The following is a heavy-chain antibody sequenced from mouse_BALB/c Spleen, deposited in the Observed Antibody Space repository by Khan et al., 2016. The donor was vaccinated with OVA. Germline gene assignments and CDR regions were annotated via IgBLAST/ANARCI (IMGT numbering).Heavy chain of an antibody. CDR2: ISYSGNT. CDR1: GYSITTDYA. V-gene: IGHV3-2*02. Sequence: VQLQQSGPGLVKPSQSLSLTCTVTGYSITTDYAWNWIRQFPGKNLEWMGFISYSGNTKYNPSLKSRISITRDTSKNQFFLQLKSVTTEDTARYYCARVYGGDFDYWGQGTTLTVSS. CDR3: ARVYGGDFDY. D-gene: IGHD1-1*01. J-gene: IGHJ2*01.